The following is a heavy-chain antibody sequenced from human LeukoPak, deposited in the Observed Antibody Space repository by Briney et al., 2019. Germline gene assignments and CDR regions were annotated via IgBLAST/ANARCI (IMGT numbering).Heavy chain of an antibody. CDR3: AKVIREVDMSHDY. CDR2: IYSGGST. J-gene: IGHJ4*02. CDR1: GFTVSSNY. V-gene: IGHV3-66*01. Sequence: GGSLRLSCAASGFTVSSNYMSWVRQAPGKGLEWVSVIYSGGSTYYADSVKGRFTISRDNSKNTLYLQMNSLRAGDTAVYYCAKVIREVDMSHDYWGQGALVTVSS. D-gene: IGHD5-24*01.